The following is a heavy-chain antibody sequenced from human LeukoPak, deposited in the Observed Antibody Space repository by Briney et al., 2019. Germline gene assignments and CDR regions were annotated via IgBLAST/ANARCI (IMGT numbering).Heavy chain of an antibody. D-gene: IGHD6-13*01. V-gene: IGHV3-23*01. CDR2: ISGSGGST. CDR1: GFTFSSYA. J-gene: IGHJ4*02. CDR3: AKDPSGNSSPFDY. Sequence: GGSLRLSCAASGFTFSSYAMSWVRQAPGKGLEWVSAISGSGGSTYYADSVKGRFTISRDNSKNTPYLQMNSLRAEDTAVYYCAKDPSGNSSPFDYWGQGTLVTVSS.